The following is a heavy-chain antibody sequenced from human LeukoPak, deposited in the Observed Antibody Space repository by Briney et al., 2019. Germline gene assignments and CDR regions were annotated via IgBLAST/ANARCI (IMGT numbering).Heavy chain of an antibody. CDR3: AREWSSSWYRGSPYFDY. V-gene: IGHV3-7*01. CDR2: IKQDGSEK. Sequence: GGSLRLSCAASGFTFSSYWMSWVRQAPGKGLEWVASIKQDGSEKYYVDSVKGRFTISRDNAKNSLYLQMNSLRAEDTAVYYCAREWSSSWYRGSPYFDYWGQGTLVTVSS. CDR1: GFTFSSYW. J-gene: IGHJ4*02. D-gene: IGHD6-13*01.